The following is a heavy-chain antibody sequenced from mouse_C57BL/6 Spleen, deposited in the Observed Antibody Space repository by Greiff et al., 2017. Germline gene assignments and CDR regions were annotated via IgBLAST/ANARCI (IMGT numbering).Heavy chain of an antibody. CDR3: ARDDEYDLAY. CDR2: ISDGGSYT. D-gene: IGHD2-4*01. CDR1: GFTFSSYA. Sequence: EVHLVESGGGLVKPGGSLKLSCAASGFTFSSYAMSWVRQTPEKRLEWVATISDGGSYTYYPDNVKGRFTISRDNAKNNLYLQMSHLKSEDTAMYYCARDDEYDLAYWGQGTLVTVSA. V-gene: IGHV5-4*01. J-gene: IGHJ3*01.